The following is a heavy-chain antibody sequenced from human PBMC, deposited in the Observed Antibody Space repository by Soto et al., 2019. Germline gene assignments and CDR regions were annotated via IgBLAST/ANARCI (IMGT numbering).Heavy chain of an antibody. CDR3: ANSVYHWNDGFFDS. D-gene: IGHD1-1*01. CDR1: GFTFSTYG. Sequence: QVQLVESGGGVVQPGRSLRLSCAASGFTFSTYGMHWVRQAPGKGLEWVAVISYDGNNKYYADSVKGRFTISRDNSKNPLYLQMSSLRAEDTAVYYCANSVYHWNDGFFDSWGQGTLVTVSS. V-gene: IGHV3-30*18. J-gene: IGHJ4*02. CDR2: ISYDGNNK.